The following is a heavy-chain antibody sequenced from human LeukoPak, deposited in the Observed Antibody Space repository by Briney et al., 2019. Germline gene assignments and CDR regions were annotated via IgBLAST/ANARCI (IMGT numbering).Heavy chain of an antibody. V-gene: IGHV3-7*01. CDR3: ARTIVEVRAASDVFDI. J-gene: IGHJ3*02. CDR2: IFQDGNEK. Sequence: GGSLRLSCAASGSTFSISWMSWVRQAPGKGLEWVANIFQDGNEKYYVDSVKGRFTIPRDNAKNSLYLQMNSLRVEDTAVYYCARTIVEVRAASDVFDIWGQGTMVTVSS. CDR1: GSTFSISW. D-gene: IGHD2-2*01.